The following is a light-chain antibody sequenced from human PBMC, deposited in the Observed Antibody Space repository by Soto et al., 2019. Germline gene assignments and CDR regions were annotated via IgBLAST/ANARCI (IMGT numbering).Light chain of an antibody. CDR1: QDIRNW. V-gene: IGKV1D-12*01. J-gene: IGKJ4*01. CDR3: QQTNSFLALT. CDR2: SAS. Sequence: DIQITQSPSSVSASVGDRVTITCRASQDIRNWLAWYQQKPGEAPKPLIYSASSLQNDVPSRFSGSGAGTEFTLTISSRQREDFATYYCQQTNSFLALTFGGGTRVEIK.